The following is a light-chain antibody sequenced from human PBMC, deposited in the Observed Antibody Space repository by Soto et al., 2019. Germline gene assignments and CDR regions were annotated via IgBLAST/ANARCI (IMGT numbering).Light chain of an antibody. V-gene: IGLV2-14*01. J-gene: IGLJ3*02. CDR2: EVT. Sequence: QSVLTQPASVSGSPGQSITISCTGSSSDIGNSNSVSWCQQHPGKAPKLMIYEVTNQPSGVSNRFSGSKSGNTASLTISGLQAEDEADYYCCSYTTTNTWVFGGGTKLTVL. CDR1: SSDIGNSNS. CDR3: CSYTTTNTWV.